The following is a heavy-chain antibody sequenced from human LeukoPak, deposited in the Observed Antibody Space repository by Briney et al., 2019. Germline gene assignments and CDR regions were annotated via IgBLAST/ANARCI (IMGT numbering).Heavy chain of an antibody. V-gene: IGHV3-20*04. Sequence: GGSLRLSCAASGFTFDDYGMSWVRQAPEKGLEWVSNINWNGGSTGYADSVRGRFTISRDNAKDSLYLQMNSLRAEDTALYYCARASSLSQRAFDIWGQGAMVTVSS. CDR1: GFTFDDYG. CDR2: INWNGGST. J-gene: IGHJ3*02. CDR3: ARASSLSQRAFDI. D-gene: IGHD1-26*01.